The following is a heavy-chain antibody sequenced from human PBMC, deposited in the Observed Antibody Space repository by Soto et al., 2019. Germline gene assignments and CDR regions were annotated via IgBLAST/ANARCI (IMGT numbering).Heavy chain of an antibody. CDR2: VYWDDDK. Sequence: QITLKESGPALVKPTHTLTLTCTFSGFSLSTNGVGVGWIRQPPGRALEWLALVYWDDDKRYSPSLKTRLTISKATSKSQVVLKLTNMDPLDTATYYCAHSPPSSSSSPFDSWGQGTLVTVSS. CDR1: GFSLSTNGVG. CDR3: AHSPPSSSSSPFDS. V-gene: IGHV2-5*02. J-gene: IGHJ4*02. D-gene: IGHD6-6*01.